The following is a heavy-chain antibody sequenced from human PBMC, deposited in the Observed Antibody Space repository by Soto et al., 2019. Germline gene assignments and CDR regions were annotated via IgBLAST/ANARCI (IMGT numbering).Heavy chain of an antibody. D-gene: IGHD3-16*01. CDR3: ARGGVGAKVFWGYRDY. J-gene: IGHJ4*02. Sequence: QVQLVESGGGVVQPGRSLRLSCVASGFTFSGYGMHWVRQAPGKGLEWVAIIRYDGSNIYYADSVRGRFAISRDNSKNTLFPDMDRVGAEDTAVYYCARGGVGAKVFWGYRDYWGQGALVTVSS. CDR1: GFTFSGYG. CDR2: IRYDGSNI. V-gene: IGHV3-33*01.